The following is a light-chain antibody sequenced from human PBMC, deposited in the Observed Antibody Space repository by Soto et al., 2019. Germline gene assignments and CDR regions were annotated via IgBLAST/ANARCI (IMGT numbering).Light chain of an antibody. V-gene: IGKV1-5*01. CDR1: QSISTW. CDR2: DCS. CDR3: QQYNAN. J-gene: IGKJ2*01. Sequence: DIQMTQSPSTLSASVGDRATITCRASQSISTWLAWYQEKPGKAPKLLIYDCSSLGSGVPSRFSGSGSGTEFTLTISSLQPEDFATYYCQQYNANFGQGTRLEIK.